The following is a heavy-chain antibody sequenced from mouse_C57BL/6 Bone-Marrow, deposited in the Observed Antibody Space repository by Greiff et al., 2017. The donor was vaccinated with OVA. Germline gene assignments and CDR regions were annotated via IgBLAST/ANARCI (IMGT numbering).Heavy chain of an antibody. Sequence: QVQLQQPGAELVMPGASVKLSCKASGYTFTSYWMNWVKQRPGQGLEWIGEIDPSDSYTNYNQKFKGKSTLTGDKSSSTAYMQLSSLTSEDSAVYYCARDYDEYYYAMDYWGQGTSVTVSS. J-gene: IGHJ4*01. D-gene: IGHD2-4*01. V-gene: IGHV1-69*01. CDR3: ARDYDEYYYAMDY. CDR1: GYTFTSYW. CDR2: IDPSDSYT.